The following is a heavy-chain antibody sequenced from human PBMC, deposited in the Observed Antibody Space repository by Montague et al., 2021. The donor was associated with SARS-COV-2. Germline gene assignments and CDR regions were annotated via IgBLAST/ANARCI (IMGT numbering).Heavy chain of an antibody. Sequence: SETLSLTCIVSGSSVRSYYWSWIRQPPGKGLEWIGYIYDSGSTNHNPSLKSRVTISVDTSKNQFSLKLSSVTAADTAVYYCARENAVTTFGGPYYIDSCGQGTLVTVSA. J-gene: IGHJ4*02. D-gene: IGHD3-16*01. CDR1: GSSVRSYY. CDR2: IYDSGST. V-gene: IGHV4-59*02. CDR3: ARENAVTTFGGPYYIDS.